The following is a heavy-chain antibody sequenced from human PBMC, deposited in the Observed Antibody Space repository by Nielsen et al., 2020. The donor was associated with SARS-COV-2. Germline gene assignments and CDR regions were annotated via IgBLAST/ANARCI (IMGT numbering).Heavy chain of an antibody. CDR1: GGSVSSGSFY. CDR3: ARDLRSGMDV. Sequence: SETLSLTCTVSGGSVSSGSFYWSWIRQLPGKGLEWIGYIYNSGSTKYNPSLKSRVTISVDTSKNQFSLKLSSVTAADTAVYYCARDLRSGMDVWGQGTTVTVSS. J-gene: IGHJ6*02. V-gene: IGHV4-61*01. D-gene: IGHD4-17*01. CDR2: IYNSGST.